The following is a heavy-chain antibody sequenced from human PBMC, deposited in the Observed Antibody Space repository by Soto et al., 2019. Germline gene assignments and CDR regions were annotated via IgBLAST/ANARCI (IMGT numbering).Heavy chain of an antibody. CDR2: ISSSSSTI. CDR3: AVVPAANGHYGMDV. D-gene: IGHD2-2*01. V-gene: IGHV3-48*01. CDR1: GFSFSSYS. Sequence: GGSLRLSCAASGFSFSSYSMNWVRQAPGKGLGWVSYISSSSSTIYYADSVKGRFTISRDNAKNSLYLQMNSLRAEDTAVYYCAVVPAANGHYGMDVWGQGTTVTVSS. J-gene: IGHJ6*02.